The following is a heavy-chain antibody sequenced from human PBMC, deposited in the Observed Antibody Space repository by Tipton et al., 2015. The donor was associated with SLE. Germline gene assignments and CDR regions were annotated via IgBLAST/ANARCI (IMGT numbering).Heavy chain of an antibody. CDR3: ARHGFYFDY. CDR2: IFSSGNT. Sequence: LRLSCSVSGGSINSQYWSWIRQPPGKGLEWIGFIFSSGNTNYNPSLKSRVTISVDTSKNQFSLKLSSVTAADTAVYYCARHGFYFDYWGQGTLVTVSS. V-gene: IGHV4-59*08. D-gene: IGHD3-10*01. J-gene: IGHJ4*02. CDR1: GGSINSQY.